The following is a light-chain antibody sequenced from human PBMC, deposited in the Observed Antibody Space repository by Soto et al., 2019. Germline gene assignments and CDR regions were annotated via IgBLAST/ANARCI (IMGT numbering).Light chain of an antibody. V-gene: IGKV3-20*01. CDR2: GAS. CDR1: QSVSSSY. Sequence: EIVLTQSPGTLSLSPGERATLSCRASQSVSSSYLAWYQQKPGQAPRLLIYGASSRATGIPDRFSGSGSGTDFTLTISRLEPEAFAVYYCQQYGSSPRELTFGGGTKVEIK. J-gene: IGKJ4*01. CDR3: QQYGSSPRELT.